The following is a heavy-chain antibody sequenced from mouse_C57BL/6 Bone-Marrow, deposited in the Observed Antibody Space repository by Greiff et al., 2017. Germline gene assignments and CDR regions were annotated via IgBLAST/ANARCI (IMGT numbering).Heavy chain of an antibody. Sequence: EVQLQQSGAELVRPGASVKLSCTASGFTFKDDYMHWVKQRPEQGLEWIGWIDPENGDTEYASKFQGKATITVDTSSSTAYLQLSSLTSEDTAVYYCTRIAYWGQGTLVTVSA. CDR3: TRIAY. V-gene: IGHV14-4*01. CDR1: GFTFKDDY. CDR2: IDPENGDT. J-gene: IGHJ3*01.